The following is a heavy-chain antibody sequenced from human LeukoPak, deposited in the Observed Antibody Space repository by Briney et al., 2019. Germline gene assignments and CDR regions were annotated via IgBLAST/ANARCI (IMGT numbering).Heavy chain of an antibody. D-gene: IGHD3-10*01. CDR3: ARDGWFGDYNWFDP. J-gene: IGHJ5*02. Sequence: PGGSLRLPCAASGFTFSSCSMNWVRQAPGKGLEWVSYISSASNTIYYADSVKGRFTISRDNAKNSLYLQMNSLRAEDTAMYYCARDGWFGDYNWFDPWGQGTLVTVSS. CDR2: ISSASNTI. CDR1: GFTFSSCS. V-gene: IGHV3-48*01.